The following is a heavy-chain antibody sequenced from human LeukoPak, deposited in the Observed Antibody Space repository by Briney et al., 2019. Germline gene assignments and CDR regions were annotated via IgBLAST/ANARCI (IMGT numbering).Heavy chain of an antibody. V-gene: IGHV1-8*01. D-gene: IGHD4-17*01. CDR1: GYTFTSYD. CDR3: ARDNYGDYERDWFDP. CDR2: TNPNSGNT. J-gene: IGHJ5*02. Sequence: GASVKVSCKASGYTFTSYDINWVRQATGQGLEWMGWTNPNSGNTGYAQKFQGRATMTRDTSISTAYMELSRLRSDDTAVYYCARDNYGDYERDWFDPWGQGTLVTVSS.